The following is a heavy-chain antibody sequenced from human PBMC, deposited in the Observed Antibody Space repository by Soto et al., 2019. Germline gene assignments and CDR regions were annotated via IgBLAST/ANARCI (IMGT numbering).Heavy chain of an antibody. Sequence: GASVKVSCKASGYTFTSYGISWVRQAPGQGLDWMGRISAYNGNTKYAQDLQGRVTMTTDTSTSTAYMELRSLRSDDTAVYYCARFSGGSYNTYYFYYGMDVWDQRTTVTVSS. V-gene: IGHV1-18*01. CDR2: ISAYNGNT. J-gene: IGHJ6*02. CDR3: ARFSGGSYNTYYFYYGMDV. CDR1: GYTFTSYG. D-gene: IGHD2-15*01.